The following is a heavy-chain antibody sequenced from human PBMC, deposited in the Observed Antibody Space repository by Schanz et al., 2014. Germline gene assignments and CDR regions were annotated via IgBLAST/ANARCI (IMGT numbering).Heavy chain of an antibody. J-gene: IGHJ6*02. D-gene: IGHD3-16*02. CDR3: AKEVSKGYDYVWGSYRPIGSYGMDV. CDR2: ISGGSDST. CDR1: GFTFSYYA. V-gene: IGHV3-23*04. Sequence: EVQLVESGGGLVQPGGSLRLSCAASGFTFSYYAMSWVRQAPGKGLEWVSTISGGSDSTYYADSVKGRFTISRDNSKNTLYLQMNSLRAEDTAVYYCAKEVSKGYDYVWGSYRPIGSYGMDVWGQGTTVTVSS.